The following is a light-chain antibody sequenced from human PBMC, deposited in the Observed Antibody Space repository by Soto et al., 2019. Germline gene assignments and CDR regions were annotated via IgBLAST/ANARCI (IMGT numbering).Light chain of an antibody. V-gene: IGKV3-15*01. CDR2: GAS. CDR1: QSVSSN. J-gene: IGKJ2*01. CDR3: QQYNNWPPYT. Sequence: EIVMTQSPATLSVSPGERATLSCRASQSVSSNLAWYQQKPGQAPRLLIYGASTWDTGIPARFSGSGSGTEFTLTISSLQSEDFAVYYCQQYNNWPPYTFGQGTKLEIK.